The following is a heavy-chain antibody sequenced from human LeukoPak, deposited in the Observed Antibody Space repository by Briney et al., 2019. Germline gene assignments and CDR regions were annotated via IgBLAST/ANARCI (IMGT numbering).Heavy chain of an antibody. Sequence: GRSLRLSCAASGFTFSSHAMHWVRQAPGKGLEWVAVISYDGSNKYYADSVKGRFTISRDNSKNTLYLQMNSLRAEDTAVYYCARESRSGDGYNLDAFDIWGQGTMVTVSS. CDR3: ARESRSGDGYNLDAFDI. CDR1: GFTFSSHA. V-gene: IGHV3-30*04. J-gene: IGHJ3*02. D-gene: IGHD5-24*01. CDR2: ISYDGSNK.